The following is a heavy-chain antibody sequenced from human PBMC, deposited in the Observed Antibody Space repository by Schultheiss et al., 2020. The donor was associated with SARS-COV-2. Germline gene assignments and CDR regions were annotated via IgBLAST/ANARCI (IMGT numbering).Heavy chain of an antibody. CDR3: ARADGDRVGLVVTPVYNWFDP. CDR1: GGSFSGYY. J-gene: IGHJ5*02. CDR2: INHSGST. V-gene: IGHV4-34*01. D-gene: IGHD4-23*01. Sequence: SETLSLTCAVYGGSFSGYYWSWIRQPAGKGLEWIGEINHSGSTYYNPSLKSRVTISVDTSKNQFSLKLSSVTAADTAVYYCARADGDRVGLVVTPVYNWFDPWGQGTLVTVSS.